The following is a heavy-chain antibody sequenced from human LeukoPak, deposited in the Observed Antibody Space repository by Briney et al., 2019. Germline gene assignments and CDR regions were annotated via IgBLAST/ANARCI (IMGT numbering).Heavy chain of an antibody. J-gene: IGHJ4*02. CDR2: IDPNSGGT. CDR1: EYTFTAYY. D-gene: IGHD5-18*01. V-gene: IGHV1-2*02. CDR3: ARDRWVATAHYYFDF. Sequence: ASVKVSCTASEYTFTAYYMHWVRQAPGQGLEWMGWIDPNSGGTNYAQNFQGRVTMTRDTSISTAYMELSGLRSDDTAVYYCARDRWVATAHYYFDFWGQGTLVTVSS.